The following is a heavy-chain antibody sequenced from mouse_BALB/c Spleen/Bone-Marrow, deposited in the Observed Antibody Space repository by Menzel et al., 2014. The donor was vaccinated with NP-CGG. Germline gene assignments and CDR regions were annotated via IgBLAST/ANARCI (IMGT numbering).Heavy chain of an antibody. CDR3: ARDYLYYFDY. CDR1: GFTFTDHY. CDR2: IRNKANGYTT. J-gene: IGHJ2*01. Sequence: EVKLMESGGGLVQAGGFLRLSCATSGFTFTDHYMSWVRQPPGKALEWLGFIRNKANGYTTEYSASVKGRFTISRDNSQSIVYLQMNTLRAEDSATYYCARDYLYYFDYWGQGTTLTVSS. V-gene: IGHV7-3*02. D-gene: IGHD2-1*01.